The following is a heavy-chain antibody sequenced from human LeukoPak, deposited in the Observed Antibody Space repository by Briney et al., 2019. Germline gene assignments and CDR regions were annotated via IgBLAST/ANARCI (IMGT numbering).Heavy chain of an antibody. J-gene: IGHJ1*01. CDR2: INPNSGAT. CDR3: ARVGYSSSWYAEYFQH. V-gene: IGHV1-2*02. CDR1: GYTFTGYY. D-gene: IGHD6-13*01. Sequence: ASVKVSCKASGYTFTGYYMHWVRQAPGQGLEWMGWINPNSGATNYAQKFQGRVTMTRDTSISTAYMELSRLRSDDTAVYYCARVGYSSSWYAEYFQHWGQGTLVTVSS.